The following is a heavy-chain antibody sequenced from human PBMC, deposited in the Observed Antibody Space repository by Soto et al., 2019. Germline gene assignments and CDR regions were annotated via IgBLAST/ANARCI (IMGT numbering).Heavy chain of an antibody. Sequence: PSETLSLTCPVSGGTISSGDYYWSWIRQPPGKGLEWIGYIYYSGSTYYNPSLKSRVTISVDTSKSQFSLKLSSVTAADTAVYYCARTPTGYCISTSCQNWFDPWGQGTLVTSPQ. J-gene: IGHJ5*02. CDR2: IYYSGST. CDR3: ARTPTGYCISTSCQNWFDP. V-gene: IGHV4-30-4*01. D-gene: IGHD2-2*01. CDR1: GGTISSGDYY.